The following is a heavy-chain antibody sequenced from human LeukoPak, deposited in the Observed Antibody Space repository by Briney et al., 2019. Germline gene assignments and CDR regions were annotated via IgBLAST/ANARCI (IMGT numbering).Heavy chain of an antibody. Sequence: GASVKVSCKASGGTFSSYAISWVRQAPGQGLEWMGGIIPIFGTANYAQKFQGRVTITADESTSTAYMELSSLRSEDTVVYYCARSMVVAATVNWFDPWGQGTLVTVSS. CDR3: ARSMVVAATVNWFDP. V-gene: IGHV1-69*13. CDR1: GGTFSSYA. CDR2: IIPIFGTA. J-gene: IGHJ5*02. D-gene: IGHD2-15*01.